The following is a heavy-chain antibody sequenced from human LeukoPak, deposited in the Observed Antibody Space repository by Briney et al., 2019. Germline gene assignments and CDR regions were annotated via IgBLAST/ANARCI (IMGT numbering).Heavy chain of an antibody. CDR1: GDSLSGYY. CDR3: TKVPDTWLQADP. D-gene: IGHD2-2*01. V-gene: IGHV4-59*04. J-gene: IGHJ5*02. CDR2: IYYSGST. Sequence: SETLSLTCAVSGDSLSGYYWSWIRQPPGKGLEWIGTIYYSGSTYYNPSLKSRVTISLATSKNQFSLKLSSVTAADTAVYFCTKVPDTWLQADPWGQGTLVTVSS.